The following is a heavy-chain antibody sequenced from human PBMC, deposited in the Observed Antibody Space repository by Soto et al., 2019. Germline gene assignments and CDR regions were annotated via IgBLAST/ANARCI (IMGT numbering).Heavy chain of an antibody. CDR2: KNFSGRA. CDR1: GVSVNNDDYF. V-gene: IGHV4-39*01. Sequence: AETLSLTFDVSGVSVNNDDYFWGCDGQPPGKGLECNGSKNFSGRAYYNPSLQRRVTMSVDASKSGFSLRLTSVTAADTALSYCARHTGRILLTTDIYYFDYWGQGTLVTVSS. CDR3: ARHTGRILLTTDIYYFDY. J-gene: IGHJ4*02. D-gene: IGHD2-15*01.